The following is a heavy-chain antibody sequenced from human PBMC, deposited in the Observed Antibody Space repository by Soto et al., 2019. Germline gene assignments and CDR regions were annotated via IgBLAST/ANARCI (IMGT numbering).Heavy chain of an antibody. V-gene: IGHV3-23*01. D-gene: IGHD1-26*01. Sequence: GGSLRLACAASGFTFSSYDMNWVRQAPGKGLEWVSAIGVYANTYYADSVKGRFTTSRDDSRNTVHLQLNSLRVDDTAVYYCAKESTVGSPGGYFDSWGQGTMVTVSS. CDR3: AKESTVGSPGGYFDS. CDR1: GFTFSSYD. J-gene: IGHJ4*02. CDR2: IGVYANT.